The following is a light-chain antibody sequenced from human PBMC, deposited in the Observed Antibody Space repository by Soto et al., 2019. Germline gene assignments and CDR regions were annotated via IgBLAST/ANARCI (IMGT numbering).Light chain of an antibody. V-gene: IGLV2-11*01. CDR2: DVI. Sequence: QSALTQPRSVSGSPGQSVTISCTGTRSDVGGSDYVSWYQQYPGKAPKLMIYDVIKRPSGVPDRCSGSKSGNTASLTISGLQSEDEADYYCCSLAGSYNVVFVVGTKLTVL. CDR1: RSDVGGSDY. J-gene: IGLJ2*01. CDR3: CSLAGSYNVV.